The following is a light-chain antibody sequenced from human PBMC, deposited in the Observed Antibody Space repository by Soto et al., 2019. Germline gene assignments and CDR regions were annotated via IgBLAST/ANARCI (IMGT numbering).Light chain of an antibody. Sequence: EIVFTQSPCTLSLSPGERATLSCRASQSLTNNYFAWYQQKPGRALRLLIDGASTRATGIPDRFSGSGSGTDFTLTISRLEPEDSAVYYCQQFDDSVTFGQGTRLEIK. CDR2: GAS. V-gene: IGKV3-20*01. CDR3: QQFDDSVT. CDR1: QSLTNNY. J-gene: IGKJ5*01.